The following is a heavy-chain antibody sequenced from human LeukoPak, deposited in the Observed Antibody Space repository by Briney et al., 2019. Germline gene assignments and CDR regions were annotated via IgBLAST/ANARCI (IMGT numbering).Heavy chain of an antibody. CDR2: ISSSSSYI. Sequence: GGSLRLSCAASGFTFSSYSMNWVRQAPGKGLEWVSSISSSSSYIYYADSVKGRFTISRDNAKNSLYLQMNSLRAEDTALYYCAKDIDSYGYNFDYWGQGTLVTVSS. V-gene: IGHV3-21*04. CDR3: AKDIDSYGYNFDY. CDR1: GFTFSSYS. J-gene: IGHJ4*02. D-gene: IGHD5-18*01.